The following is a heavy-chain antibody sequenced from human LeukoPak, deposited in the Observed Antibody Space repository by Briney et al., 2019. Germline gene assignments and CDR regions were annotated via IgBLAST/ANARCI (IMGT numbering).Heavy chain of an antibody. CDR1: GGSFSGYY. D-gene: IGHD3-22*01. Sequence: SETLSLTCAVYGGSFSGYYWSWIRQPPGKELEWIGEINHSGSTNYNPSLKSRVTISVDTSKNQFSLKLSSVTAADTAVYYCARGSRYYDSSYYFDYWGQGTLVTVSS. V-gene: IGHV4-34*01. CDR3: ARGSRYYDSSYYFDY. CDR2: INHSGST. J-gene: IGHJ4*02.